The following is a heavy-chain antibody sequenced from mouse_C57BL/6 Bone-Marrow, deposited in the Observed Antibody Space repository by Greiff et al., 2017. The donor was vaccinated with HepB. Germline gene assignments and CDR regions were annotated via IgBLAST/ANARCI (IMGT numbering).Heavy chain of an antibody. Sequence: VKLQQSGAELVRPGTSVKMSCKASGYTFTNYWIGWAKQRPGHGLEWIGDIYPGGGYTNYNEKFKGKATLTADKSSSTAYMQFSSLTSEDSAIYYCARSHYYGSSLYFDYWGQGTTLTVSS. CDR3: ARSHYYGSSLYFDY. J-gene: IGHJ2*01. D-gene: IGHD1-1*01. CDR1: GYTFTNYW. V-gene: IGHV1-63*01. CDR2: IYPGGGYT.